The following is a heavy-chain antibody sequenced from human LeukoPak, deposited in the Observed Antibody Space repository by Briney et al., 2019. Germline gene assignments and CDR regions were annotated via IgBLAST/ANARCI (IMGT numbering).Heavy chain of an antibody. Sequence: SETLSLTCTVSGGSISSSSYYWGWIRQPPGRGLEWIGEINHSGSTNYNPSLKGRVTISVDTSKNQFSLKLSSVTAADTAVYYCARAPRPANDYGDYYYYYGMDVWGQGTTVTVSS. J-gene: IGHJ6*02. CDR3: ARAPRPANDYGDYYYYYGMDV. CDR2: INHSGST. D-gene: IGHD4-17*01. V-gene: IGHV4-39*07. CDR1: GGSISSSSYY.